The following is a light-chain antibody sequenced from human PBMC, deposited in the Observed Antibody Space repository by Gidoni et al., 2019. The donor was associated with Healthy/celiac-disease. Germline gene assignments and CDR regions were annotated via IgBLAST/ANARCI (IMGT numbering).Light chain of an antibody. J-gene: IGKJ1*01. CDR2: GAS. V-gene: IGKV3-15*01. CDR1: QSVSSN. CDR3: QQYNNWPPWT. Sequence: EIVTTQSPATLSVSPGERATLSCRASQSVSSNLAWYQQKPGQVPRLLSYGASTRATGIPARFSGSGSGTEFTLTISSLQSEDFAVYYCQQYNNWPPWTFGQGTKVEIK.